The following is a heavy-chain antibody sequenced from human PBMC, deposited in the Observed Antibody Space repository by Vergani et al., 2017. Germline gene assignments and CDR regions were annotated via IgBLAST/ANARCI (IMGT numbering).Heavy chain of an antibody. CDR1: GYTFGHFD. CDR2: IRYDGSNP. J-gene: IGHJ6*02. D-gene: IGHD1-26*01. V-gene: IGHV3-30*02. Sequence: QEQLLQSGGGVVQPGGSLRLSCIGSGYTFGHFDMHWVRQAPGKGLAWVAFIRYDGSNPQYIDSVKGRFTISRDNTKDTLFLQMNGLRPEDTGTYFCAKKGGSLYYYGVDVWGQETTIADS. CDR3: AKKGGSLYYYGVDV.